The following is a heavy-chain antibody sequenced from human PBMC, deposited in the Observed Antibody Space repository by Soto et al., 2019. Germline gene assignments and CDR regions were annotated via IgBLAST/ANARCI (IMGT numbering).Heavy chain of an antibody. CDR3: AKLSNYYDSSGYFDY. CDR1: GFTFSSYG. J-gene: IGHJ4*02. V-gene: IGHV3-30*18. CDR2: ISYDGSNK. Sequence: QVQLVESGGGVVQPGRSLRLSCAASGFTFSSYGMHWVRQAPGKGLEWVAVISYDGSNKYYADSVKGRFTISRDNSKNTLYLKMNSLRAEDTAVYYCAKLSNYYDSSGYFDYWGQGTLVTVSS. D-gene: IGHD3-22*01.